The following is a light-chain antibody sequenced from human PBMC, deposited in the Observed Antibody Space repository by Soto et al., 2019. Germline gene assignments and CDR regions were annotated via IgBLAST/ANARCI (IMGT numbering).Light chain of an antibody. J-gene: IGLJ1*01. CDR3: SSHTSRSTLV. CDR1: SSDVGDYNY. Sequence: QAVVTQPASVSGSPGQSITISCTGTSSDVGDYNYVSWYQQHPGKAPRLMIYEVSNRPSGVSNRISGSKSGNTASLTISGLQADDEADYYCSSHTSRSTLVFGIGTKLTVL. V-gene: IGLV2-14*01. CDR2: EVS.